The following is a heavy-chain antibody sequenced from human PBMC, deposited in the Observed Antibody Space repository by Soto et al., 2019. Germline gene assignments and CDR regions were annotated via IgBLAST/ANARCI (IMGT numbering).Heavy chain of an antibody. CDR1: GYSFTSYW. J-gene: IGHJ6*02. CDR2: IYPGDSDT. CDR3: ARLPFPDYYDSSGYRTAYYYYGMDV. V-gene: IGHV5-51*01. Sequence: PGESLKISCKGSGYSFTSYWIGWVRQMPGKGLEWMGIIYPGDSDTRYSPSFQGQVTISADKSISTAYLQWSSLKASDTAMYYCARLPFPDYYDSSGYRTAYYYYGMDVWGQGTTVTVSS. D-gene: IGHD3-22*01.